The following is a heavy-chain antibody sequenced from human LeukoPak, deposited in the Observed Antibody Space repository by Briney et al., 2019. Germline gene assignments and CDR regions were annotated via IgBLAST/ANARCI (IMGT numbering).Heavy chain of an antibody. CDR3: ARGPLPRIAVTGRTYYYYYMDV. V-gene: IGHV1-69*13. CDR2: IIPMFGTA. Sequence: RASVKVSCKASGGTFSNYAISWVRQAPGQGLEWMGGIIPMFGTAHYAQKFQGRVTITADESTTTVYMEVKSLKSEDTAVYYCARGPLPRIAVTGRTYYYYYMDVWGRGTTVTISS. D-gene: IGHD6-19*01. CDR1: GGTFSNYA. J-gene: IGHJ6*03.